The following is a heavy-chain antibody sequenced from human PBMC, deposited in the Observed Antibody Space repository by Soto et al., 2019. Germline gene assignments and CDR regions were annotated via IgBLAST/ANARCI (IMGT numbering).Heavy chain of an antibody. V-gene: IGHV4-61*01. CDR2: IYSSGST. D-gene: IGHD6-19*01. CDR1: GGSISSGTYY. J-gene: IGHJ6*02. Sequence: SETLSLTCTVSGGSISSGTYYWNWIRQPPGKGLEWIGYIYSSGSTNYNPSLKSRVTISLDTSKNQFSLKLRSVTTADTAVYYYARDQWLQNYYYGMDVWGRGTTVTVSS. CDR3: ARDQWLQNYYYGMDV.